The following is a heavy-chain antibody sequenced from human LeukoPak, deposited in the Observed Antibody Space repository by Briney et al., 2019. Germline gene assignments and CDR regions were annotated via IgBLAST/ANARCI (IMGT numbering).Heavy chain of an antibody. Sequence: PGGSLRLSCAASGFAFSSYWMHWVRQAPGKGLVWVSHINSDGSSTSYAESVKGRFTISRDNAKNTLYLQSNSLRAEDTAVYYCLRHTGYSSSWSQNWGQGTLVTVSS. D-gene: IGHD6-13*01. V-gene: IGHV3-74*01. J-gene: IGHJ4*02. CDR2: INSDGSST. CDR3: LRHTGYSSSWSQN. CDR1: GFAFSSYW.